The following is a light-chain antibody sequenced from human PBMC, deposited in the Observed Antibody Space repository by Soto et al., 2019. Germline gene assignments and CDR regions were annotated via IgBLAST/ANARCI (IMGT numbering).Light chain of an antibody. J-gene: IGKJ4*01. CDR3: QQYSQWPLT. V-gene: IGKV3-15*01. CDR1: QSVSTN. Sequence: EIVMTQSPATLSVSPGEGATLSCRASQSVSTNLAWYQQKPGQAPRLLMYGASSRATSIPARFTGSGSGTEFTLTISSLQSEDFAVYYCQQYSQWPLTFGGGTKVEIK. CDR2: GAS.